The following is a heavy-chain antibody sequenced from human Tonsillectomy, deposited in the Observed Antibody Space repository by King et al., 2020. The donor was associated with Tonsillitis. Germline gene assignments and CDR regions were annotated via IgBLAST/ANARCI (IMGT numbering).Heavy chain of an antibody. CDR3: ARGSMIVVVMPDAFDI. D-gene: IGHD3-22*01. V-gene: IGHV1-46*01. CDR1: GYTFTSYY. J-gene: IGHJ3*02. Sequence: QLVQSGAEVKKPGASVKVSCKASGYTFTSYYMHWVRQAPGQGLEWMGIINPSGGSTSYAQKFQGRVTMTRDTSTSTVYMELSSLRTEDTAVYYCARGSMIVVVMPDAFDIWGQGTMVTDSS. CDR2: INPSGGST.